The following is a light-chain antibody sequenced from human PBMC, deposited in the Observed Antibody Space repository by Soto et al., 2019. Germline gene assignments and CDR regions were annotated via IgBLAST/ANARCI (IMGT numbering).Light chain of an antibody. CDR2: AAS. J-gene: IGKJ2*01. Sequence: DIQLTQSPSSLSASVGDRVTITCRASQTISSYLNWYQQKPGEAPKLLIYAASTLQSGVPSRFSGGRSGTDFTLTIGSLQPEDSATYYCHQTYSTLMYTFGQGTKLETK. V-gene: IGKV1-39*01. CDR3: HQTYSTLMYT. CDR1: QTISSY.